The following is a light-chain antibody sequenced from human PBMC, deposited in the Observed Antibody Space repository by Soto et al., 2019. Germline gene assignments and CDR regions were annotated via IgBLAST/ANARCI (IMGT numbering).Light chain of an antibody. CDR3: QHRLHWPLP. CDR2: DAS. Sequence: EIVLTQSPATLSLSPGERATLSCRASQKIGTFLAWYQQKPGQAPRLLFYDASNRATGVPPRFSGSGSGTDFTLTISSLEPEDLAVYYCQHRLHWPLPFGGGTQVEIK. J-gene: IGKJ4*01. V-gene: IGKV3-11*01. CDR1: QKIGTF.